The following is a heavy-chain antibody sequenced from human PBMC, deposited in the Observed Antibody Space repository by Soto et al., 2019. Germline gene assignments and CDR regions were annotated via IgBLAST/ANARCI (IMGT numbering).Heavy chain of an antibody. CDR3: TSCSGGSCYGLDVYYFDY. J-gene: IGHJ4*02. V-gene: IGHV3-49*04. D-gene: IGHD2-15*01. CDR1: GFTFGDYA. Sequence: GGSLRLSCTASGFTFGDYAMSWVRQAPGKGLEWVGFIRSKAYGGTTEYAASVKGRFTISRDDSKSIAYLQMNSLKTEDTAVYYCTSCSGGSCYGLDVYYFDYWGQGTLVTVSS. CDR2: IRSKAYGGTT.